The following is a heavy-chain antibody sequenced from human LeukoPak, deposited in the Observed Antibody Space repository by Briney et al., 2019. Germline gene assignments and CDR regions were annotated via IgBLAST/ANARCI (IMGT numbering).Heavy chain of an antibody. D-gene: IGHD6-13*01. CDR3: ARDESDGSIAAAGMWY. CDR2: IIPIFGTA. J-gene: IGHJ4*02. Sequence: ASVKVSCKASGGTFSSYAISWVRQAAGQGLEWMGGIIPIFGTANYAQKFQGRVTITADESTSTAYMELSSLRSEDTAVYYCARDESDGSIAAAGMWYWGQGTLVTVSS. CDR1: GGTFSSYA. V-gene: IGHV1-69*13.